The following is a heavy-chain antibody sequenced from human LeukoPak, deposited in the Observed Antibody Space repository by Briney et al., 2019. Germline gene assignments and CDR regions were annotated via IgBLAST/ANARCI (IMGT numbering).Heavy chain of an antibody. V-gene: IGHV4-39*01. CDR1: SVSSSSSNYL. CDR3: VRHGSSTGPDRY. J-gene: IGHJ4*02. Sequence: SETLSLTCTVSSVSSSSSNYLWGWVRQPPGRGLEWIGSFYYRGSTYYIPSRKSRLTITVDTAKNQLSMKLSSVNAADTAVDYCVRHGSSTGPDRYWGKRSLVTASS. CDR2: FYYRGST. D-gene: IGHD2-2*01.